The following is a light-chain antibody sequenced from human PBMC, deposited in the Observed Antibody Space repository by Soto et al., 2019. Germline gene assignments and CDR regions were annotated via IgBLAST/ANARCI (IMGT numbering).Light chain of an antibody. CDR3: SSYTSSSTRVV. CDR1: SSDVGGYNY. CDR2: DVS. J-gene: IGLJ2*01. Sequence: QSVLTQPASVSGSPGHSITISCTGTSSDVGGYNYVSWYQQHPGKAPKLMIYDVSNRPSGVSNRFSGSKSGNTASLTISGLQAEDEADYYCSSYTSSSTRVVFGGGTKVTVL. V-gene: IGLV2-14*01.